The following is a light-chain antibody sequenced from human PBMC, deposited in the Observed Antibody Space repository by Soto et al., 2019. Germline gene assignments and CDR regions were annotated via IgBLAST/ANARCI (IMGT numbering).Light chain of an antibody. J-gene: IGKJ4*01. CDR1: QTIATY. V-gene: IGKV1-39*01. CDR2: TSS. Sequence: IEMTQSPASLSASVGDRVTITCRASQTIATYLNWFQHKSGRAPKLLIYTSSSVNSGVSSRFRGSGSGTDFTLTINDVQPEDSATYYCQQSYSSLVTFGAGTKVGIK. CDR3: QQSYSSLVT.